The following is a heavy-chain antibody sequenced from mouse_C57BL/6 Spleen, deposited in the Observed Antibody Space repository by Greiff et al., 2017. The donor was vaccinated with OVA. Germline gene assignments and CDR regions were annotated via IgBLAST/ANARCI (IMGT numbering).Heavy chain of an antibody. Sequence: QVQLQQSGAELVMPGASVKLSCKASGYTFTSYWMHWVKQRPGQGLEWIGEIDPSDSYTNYNKKFKGKSTLTVDKSSSTAYMQLSSLTSEDSAVYYCARDYYGSSYVFAYWGQGTLVTVSA. CDR2: IDPSDSYT. CDR3: ARDYYGSSYVFAY. V-gene: IGHV1-69*01. CDR1: GYTFTSYW. J-gene: IGHJ3*01. D-gene: IGHD1-1*01.